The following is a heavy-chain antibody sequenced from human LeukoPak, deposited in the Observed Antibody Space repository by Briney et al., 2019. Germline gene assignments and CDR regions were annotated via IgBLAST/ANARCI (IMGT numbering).Heavy chain of an antibody. J-gene: IGHJ4*02. CDR3: ARGRRYSLKTFDY. CDR2: IYYSGST. Sequence: SETLSLTCTVSGGSISRGDYYWGWIRQPQGKGVEWIEYIYYSGSTYYNPFLKSRVTISVDTSKNQFSLKLSSVTAADTAVYYCARGRRYSLKTFDYWGQGTLVTVSS. V-gene: IGHV4-30-4*08. CDR1: GGSISRGDYY. D-gene: IGHD1-1*01.